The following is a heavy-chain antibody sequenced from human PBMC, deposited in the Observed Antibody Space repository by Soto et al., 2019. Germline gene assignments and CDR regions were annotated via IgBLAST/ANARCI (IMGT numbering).Heavy chain of an antibody. D-gene: IGHD2-2*02. J-gene: IGHJ6*02. CDR2: IDPSDSYI. CDR1: GYSFTNYW. CDR3: ARHDCSSTRCYNSGMDV. Sequence: GESLKISCKGSGYSFTNYWISWVRQMPGKGLEWMGRIDPSDSYIKYSPSFQGHVTISADNSISTAYLQWSSLKASDTAMYYCARHDCSSTRCYNSGMDVWGQGTTVTVSS. V-gene: IGHV5-10-1*01.